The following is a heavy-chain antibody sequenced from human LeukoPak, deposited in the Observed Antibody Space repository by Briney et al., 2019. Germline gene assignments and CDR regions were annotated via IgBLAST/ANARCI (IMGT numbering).Heavy chain of an antibody. CDR2: IYTSGST. Sequence: PSETLSLTCTVSGGSISSYYWSWIRQPAGKGLEWIGRIYTSGSTNYNPSLKIRVTMSVDTSKNQFTQKLCSVTAADTAVYYCATVTGDGDYGYFDYWGQGTLVTVSS. CDR1: GGSISSYY. J-gene: IGHJ4*02. V-gene: IGHV4-4*07. CDR3: ATVTGDGDYGYFDY. D-gene: IGHD3-16*01.